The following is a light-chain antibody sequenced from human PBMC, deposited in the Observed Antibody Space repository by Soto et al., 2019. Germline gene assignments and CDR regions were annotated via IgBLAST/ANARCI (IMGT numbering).Light chain of an antibody. CDR2: AAS. CDR3: QQYGSSPQT. Sequence: EIVLTQSPGTLSLSPGERATLSCRASQSVSSSYLAWYQQKLGQAPRLLIYAASSRATGIPDRFSGSGSGTDFNLTISRLEPEDFAVYYCQQYGSSPQTFGQGTKLEIK. V-gene: IGKV3-20*01. CDR1: QSVSSSY. J-gene: IGKJ2*01.